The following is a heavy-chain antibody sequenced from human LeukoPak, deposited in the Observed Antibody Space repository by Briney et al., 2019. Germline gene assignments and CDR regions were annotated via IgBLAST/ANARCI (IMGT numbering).Heavy chain of an antibody. J-gene: IGHJ4*02. D-gene: IGHD3-10*01. CDR3: AEEGGKKHYFGSGDYYKEAFCY. CDR1: GFTLSSLA. V-gene: IGHV3-23*01. Sequence: PGGSLRLSCAASGFTLSSLAMHWVRQAPGKGLEWVSVISGSGDSIVYADSVKGRFTISRDNSKNTLYLQMNSLRAEDTAVYYWAEEGGKKHYFGSGDYYKEAFCYWGQGTPVTVSS. CDR2: ISGSGDSI.